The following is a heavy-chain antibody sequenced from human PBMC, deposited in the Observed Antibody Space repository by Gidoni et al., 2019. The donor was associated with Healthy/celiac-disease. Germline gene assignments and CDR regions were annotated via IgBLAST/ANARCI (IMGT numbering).Heavy chain of an antibody. J-gene: IGHJ4*02. V-gene: IGHV3-48*03. CDR3: ARVKAKHNLDY. D-gene: IGHD2-21*01. CDR2: ISRSGSTI. Sequence: EVQLVGSGGGLVQPGGSLRLSCAASGFTFSSYEMHWVRQAPGKGLEWVSYISRSGSTIYYADSVKGRFTISRDNAKNSLYLQMNSLRAEDTAVYYCARVKAKHNLDYWGQGTLVTVSS. CDR1: GFTFSSYE.